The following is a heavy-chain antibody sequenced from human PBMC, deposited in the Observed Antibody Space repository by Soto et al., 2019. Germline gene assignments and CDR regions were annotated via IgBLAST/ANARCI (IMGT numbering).Heavy chain of an antibody. CDR2: TSRDGGLQ. J-gene: IGHJ5*01. Sequence: QVQLVESGGGVVQPGRSLRLSCAASGFTFSTYGMQWVRQAPGKGLEWVAVTSRDGGLQYYADSVKGRFTISRDNSKNTLYLQMNGLKAEDTAVYYCAKELHSNGYGACFAFWGQGSLFTVSS. V-gene: IGHV3-30*18. D-gene: IGHD5-18*01. CDR1: GFTFSTYG. CDR3: AKELHSNGYGACFAF.